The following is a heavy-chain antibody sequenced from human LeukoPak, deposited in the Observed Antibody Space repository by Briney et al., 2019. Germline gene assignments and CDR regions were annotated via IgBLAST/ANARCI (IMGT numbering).Heavy chain of an antibody. CDR2: INHSGST. Sequence: SETLSLTCAVYGGSFSSYYWSWIRQFPGKGLEWIGEINHSGSTNYNPSLKSRVTISVDTSRNQFSLTVSSVTAADTAVYCCARMGHIEGYSYGLYFDYWGQGTLVTVSS. CDR1: GGSFSSYY. CDR3: ARMGHIEGYSYGLYFDY. D-gene: IGHD5-18*01. V-gene: IGHV4-34*01. J-gene: IGHJ4*02.